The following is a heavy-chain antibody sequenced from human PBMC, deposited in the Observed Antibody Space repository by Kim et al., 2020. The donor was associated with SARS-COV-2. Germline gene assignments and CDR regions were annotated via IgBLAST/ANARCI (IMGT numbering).Heavy chain of an antibody. CDR3: AKDYYGSGSYLENFDY. CDR2: ISYDGSNK. J-gene: IGHJ4*02. Sequence: GGSLRLSCAASGFTFSSYGMHWVRQAPGKGLEWVAVISYDGSNKYYADSVNGRFTISRDNSKNTLYLQMNSLRAEDTAVYYCAKDYYGSGSYLENFDYWGQGTLVTVSS. CDR1: GFTFSSYG. D-gene: IGHD3-10*01. V-gene: IGHV3-30*18.